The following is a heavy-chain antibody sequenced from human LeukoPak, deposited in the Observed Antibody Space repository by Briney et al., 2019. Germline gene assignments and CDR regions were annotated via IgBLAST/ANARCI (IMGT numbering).Heavy chain of an antibody. CDR2: ISYDGSNK. CDR1: GFTFSSYG. D-gene: IGHD6-19*01. Sequence: GGSLRLSCAASGFTFSSYGMTWVRQAPGKGLEWVAVISYDGSNKYYADSVKGRFTISRDNSKNTLYLQMNSLRAEDTAVYYCARDRNPSGWQGSFDYWGQGTLVTVSS. V-gene: IGHV3-30*03. CDR3: ARDRNPSGWQGSFDY. J-gene: IGHJ4*02.